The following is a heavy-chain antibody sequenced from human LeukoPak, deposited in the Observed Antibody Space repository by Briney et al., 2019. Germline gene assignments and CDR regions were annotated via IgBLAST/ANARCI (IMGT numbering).Heavy chain of an antibody. V-gene: IGHV3-11*01. Sequence: GGSLRLSCEASGFSVSNYYMVWVRQPPGKGLECISYIPNDDSVIYYADSVRGRLSVSRDNAKNSLYLQMNSLRAEDTAVYYCARLGNYYDSSGLDAFDIWGQGTMVTVSS. CDR3: ARLGNYYDSSGLDAFDI. D-gene: IGHD3-22*01. CDR1: GFSVSNYY. CDR2: IPNDDSVI. J-gene: IGHJ3*02.